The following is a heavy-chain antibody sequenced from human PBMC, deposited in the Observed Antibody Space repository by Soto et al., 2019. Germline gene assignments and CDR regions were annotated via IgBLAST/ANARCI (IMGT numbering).Heavy chain of an antibody. D-gene: IGHD2-2*01. V-gene: IGHV3-23*01. CDR2: ISGSGGST. J-gene: IGHJ5*02. CDR3: AEQPDIVVVPAAIWFDP. Sequence: EVQLLESGGGLVQPGGSLRLSCAASGFTFSSYAMSWVRQAPGKGLEWVSAISGSGGSTYYADSVKGRFTISRDNSKNTLYLQMNSLRAEDTAVYYCAEQPDIVVVPAAIWFDPWGQGTLVTVSS. CDR1: GFTFSSYA.